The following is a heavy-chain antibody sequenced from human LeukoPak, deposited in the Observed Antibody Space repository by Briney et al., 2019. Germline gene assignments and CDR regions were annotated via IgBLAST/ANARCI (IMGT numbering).Heavy chain of an antibody. Sequence: GGSLRLSCAASGFTFSDYWMHWVRQVPGEGLVWVSRISGDGTKTAYAGSVNGRFTISRDNDKNTLYLQMNSLRAEDTAVYYCGRDGQGSTPLDYWGQGTLVTVSS. CDR3: GRDGQGSTPLDY. D-gene: IGHD1-26*01. CDR2: ISGDGTKT. V-gene: IGHV3-74*01. CDR1: GFTFSDYW. J-gene: IGHJ4*02.